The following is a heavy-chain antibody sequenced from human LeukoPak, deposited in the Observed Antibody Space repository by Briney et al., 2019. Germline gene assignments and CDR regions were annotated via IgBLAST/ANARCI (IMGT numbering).Heavy chain of an antibody. CDR2: INHSGST. D-gene: IGHD6-19*01. V-gene: IGHV4-34*01. CDR3: ARGHIPYSSRWYYRAYFDN. J-gene: IGHJ4*02. CDR1: GGSFSGYY. Sequence: SETLSLTCAVHGGSFSGYYWSWIRQPPGKGLEWIGEINHSGSTNYNPSLKSRVTISVDTSKNQFSMKLSSVTAADTAVYHCARGHIPYSSRWYYRAYFDNWGQGTLVTVSS.